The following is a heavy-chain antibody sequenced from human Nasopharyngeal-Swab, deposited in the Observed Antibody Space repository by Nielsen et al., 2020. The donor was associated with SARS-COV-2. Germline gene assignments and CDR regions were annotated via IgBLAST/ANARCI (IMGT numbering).Heavy chain of an antibody. CDR2: ISHRGSFI. J-gene: IGHJ6*02. V-gene: IGHV3-21*01. D-gene: IGHD3-22*01. Sequence: VRQAPGKGLEWVSSISHRGSFIYYADSVKGRFTISRDNAKNSLYLQINSLRAGDTAVYFCARDDTYGMDVWGQGTTVTVLL. CDR3: ARDDTYGMDV.